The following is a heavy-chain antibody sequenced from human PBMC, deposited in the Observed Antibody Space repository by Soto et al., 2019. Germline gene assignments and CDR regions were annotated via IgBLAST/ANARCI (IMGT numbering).Heavy chain of an antibody. CDR1: GYTFTGYY. Sequence: QVQLVQSGAEVKKLGASVKVSCKASGYTFTGYYMHWVRQAPGQGLEWMGWINPNSGGTNYAQKFQGRVTMTRDTSISTAYMELSRLRSDDTAVYYCAGDSGQYQLLWWFDPWGQGTLVTVSS. CDR2: INPNSGGT. V-gene: IGHV1-2*02. CDR3: AGDSGQYQLLWWFDP. J-gene: IGHJ5*02. D-gene: IGHD2-2*01.